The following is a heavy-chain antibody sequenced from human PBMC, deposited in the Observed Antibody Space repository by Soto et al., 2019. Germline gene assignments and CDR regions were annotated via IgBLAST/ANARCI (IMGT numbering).Heavy chain of an antibody. J-gene: IGHJ4*02. CDR2: ISGSGGST. CDR1: GFTFSSYA. D-gene: IGHD6-19*01. CDR3: ARRSSGWYFDY. V-gene: IGHV3-23*01. Sequence: PGGSLRLSCAASGFTFSSYARNWVRQAPGKGLEWVSVISGSGGSTYYADSVKGRFTISRDNSKNTLYLQMNSLRAEDTAVYYCARRSSGWYFDYWGQGTLVTVSS.